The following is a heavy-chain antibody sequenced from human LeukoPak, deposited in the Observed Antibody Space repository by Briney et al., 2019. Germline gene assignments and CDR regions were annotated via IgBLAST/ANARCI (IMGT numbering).Heavy chain of an antibody. Sequence: ASVKVSCKASGDTLSSYAISWARQAPGEGLEWMGGIIPIFATANYAQKFQGRVTITADESTSTAYMELSSLRSEDTAVYYCATDQLHIWFGESPLYHWGQGTLVTVSS. CDR2: IIPIFATA. CDR3: ATDQLHIWFGESPLYH. D-gene: IGHD3-10*01. J-gene: IGHJ5*02. CDR1: GDTLSSYA. V-gene: IGHV1-69*13.